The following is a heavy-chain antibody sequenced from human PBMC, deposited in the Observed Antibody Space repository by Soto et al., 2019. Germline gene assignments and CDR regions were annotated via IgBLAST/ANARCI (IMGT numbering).Heavy chain of an antibody. Sequence: SETLSLTCTVSGGSISGYYWSWLRQPPGKRLEWIGYINYFGSTNYNPSLKSRVTISVDTSREQFSLRLDSVTAADTAVYYCARAKAPLYSSSWYWFDPWGQGTLVTVSS. V-gene: IGHV4-59*08. CDR2: INYFGST. CDR1: GGSISGYY. D-gene: IGHD6-13*01. CDR3: ARAKAPLYSSSWYWFDP. J-gene: IGHJ5*02.